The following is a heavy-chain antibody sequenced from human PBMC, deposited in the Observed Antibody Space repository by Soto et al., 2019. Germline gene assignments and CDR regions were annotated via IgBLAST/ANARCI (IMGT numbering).Heavy chain of an antibody. CDR3: ARMGYYDYIWGSYRPMDV. CDR1: GFTFSSYS. Sequence: GGSLRLSCAASGFTFSSYSMNWVRQAPGKGLEWVSYISSSSSTIYYADSVKGRFTISRDKAKNSLYLQMNSLRAEDTAVYYCARMGYYDYIWGSYRPMDVWGKGTTVTVSS. D-gene: IGHD3-16*02. J-gene: IGHJ6*03. CDR2: ISSSSSTI. V-gene: IGHV3-48*01.